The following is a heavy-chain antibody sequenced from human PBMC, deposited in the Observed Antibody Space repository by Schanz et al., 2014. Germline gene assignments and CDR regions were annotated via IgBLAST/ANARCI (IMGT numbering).Heavy chain of an antibody. D-gene: IGHD4-17*01. V-gene: IGHV3-11*06. CDR3: ARKMKLGVYGGKGHDSLDI. Sequence: QVQLVESGGGLVKPGGSLRLSCAASGFTFSDYYMSWIRQAPGKGLEWVSALSEGGGGTHYADSVRGRFTISRDNAKNSLFLQMNSLRAEDTAVYYCARKMKLGVYGGKGHDSLDIWGQGTMVTVSS. CDR2: LSEGGGGT. J-gene: IGHJ3*02. CDR1: GFTFSDYY.